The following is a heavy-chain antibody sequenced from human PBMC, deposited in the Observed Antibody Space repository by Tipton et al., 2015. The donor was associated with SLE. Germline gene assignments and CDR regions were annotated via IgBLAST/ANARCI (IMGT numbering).Heavy chain of an antibody. CDR1: GGSMSTSDYY. V-gene: IGHV4-39*07. Sequence: TLSLTCSVSGGSMSTSDYYWGWIRQPPGKGLERIGEVNQRGTTHYNPSLKSRVTISVDTSNNQFSLEVRSVTAADTAVYYCVRLRSKVLIDYWGQGTLVTVSS. CDR2: VNQRGTT. D-gene: IGHD2-8*01. J-gene: IGHJ4*02. CDR3: VRLRSKVLIDY.